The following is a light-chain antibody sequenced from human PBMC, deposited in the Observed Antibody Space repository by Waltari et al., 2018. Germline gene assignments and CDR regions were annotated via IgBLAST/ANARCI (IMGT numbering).Light chain of an antibody. Sequence: SYELTQPPSVSVSPGPPASMTCYGDRLGDKYACWYQQKPGQSPVLVIYQDTKRPSRVPERFSGSKSGNTATLTISGTQAMDEADYYCQAWDSTTANYVFGPGTKMTVL. V-gene: IGLV3-1*01. CDR1: RLGDKY. CDR3: QAWDSTTANYV. CDR2: QDT. J-gene: IGLJ1*01.